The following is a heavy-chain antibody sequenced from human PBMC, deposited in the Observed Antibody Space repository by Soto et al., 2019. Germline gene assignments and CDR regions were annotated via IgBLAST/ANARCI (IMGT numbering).Heavy chain of an antibody. CDR1: GGSISSYY. CDR2: IYYSGST. Sequence: PSETLSLTCTVSGGSISSYYWSWIRQPPGKGLEWIGYIYYSGSTNYNPSLKSRVTISVDTSKNQFSLKLSSVTAADTAVYYCARGGHEYYFDYWGQGTLVTVSS. J-gene: IGHJ4*02. CDR3: ARGGHEYYFDY. V-gene: IGHV4-59*01.